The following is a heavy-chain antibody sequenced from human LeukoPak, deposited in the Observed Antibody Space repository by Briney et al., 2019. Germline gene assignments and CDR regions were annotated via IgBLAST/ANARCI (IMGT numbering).Heavy chain of an antibody. J-gene: IGHJ3*02. CDR3: ARGESDDYGDPVDAFDI. CDR2: IYYSGTT. CDR1: GGSIGTYS. Sequence: SETLSLTCTVSGGSIGTYSWNWIRQPPGKGLEWIGYIYYSGTTNYNPSLKSRVTISVDTSKNQFSLKLSSVTAADTAVYYCARGESDDYGDPVDAFDIWGQGTMVTVSS. D-gene: IGHD4-17*01. V-gene: IGHV4-59*12.